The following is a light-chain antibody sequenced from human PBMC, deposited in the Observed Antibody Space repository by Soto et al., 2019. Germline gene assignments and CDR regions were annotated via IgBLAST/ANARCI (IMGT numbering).Light chain of an antibody. CDR1: QSLVYSDGNTY. Sequence: DVVMTQSPLSLPVTLGQPASISCRSSQSLVYSDGNTYLNWFQQRPGQSPRRLIYKVSNRDSGVPDRLSGSGSRTDFTLKISRVEAEDVGVYYCMQGTHWPITFGQGTRLEIK. J-gene: IGKJ5*01. CDR3: MQGTHWPIT. CDR2: KVS. V-gene: IGKV2-30*01.